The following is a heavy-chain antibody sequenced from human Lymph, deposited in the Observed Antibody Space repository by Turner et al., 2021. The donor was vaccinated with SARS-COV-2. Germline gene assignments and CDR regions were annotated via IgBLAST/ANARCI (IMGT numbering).Heavy chain of an antibody. D-gene: IGHD2-2*01. Sequence: QVQLVQSGAAVKKPGSSVKVSCKAPGGTFSSYAIRWVRQAPGQGLEWMGEIIPIFGTAKYAQKFQGRVTIIADESTSTAYMELSSLRSEDTALYYCARGSRDGSSTSCYPFFDFWGQGTLVTVSS. CDR1: GGTFSSYA. CDR3: ARGSRDGSSTSCYPFFDF. CDR2: IIPIFGTA. J-gene: IGHJ4*02. V-gene: IGHV1-69*01.